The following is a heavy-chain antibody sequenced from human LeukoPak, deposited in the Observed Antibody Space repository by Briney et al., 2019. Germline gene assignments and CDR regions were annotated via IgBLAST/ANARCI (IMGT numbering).Heavy chain of an antibody. Sequence: TSVKVSCKASGYTFTSYGISWVRQAPGQGLEWMGWISAYNGNTNFSQRLQGRVTMTTDTSTSTAYMELRSLRSDDTAVYYCARGIVVPAGTIFDYWGQGTLVTVSS. J-gene: IGHJ4*02. V-gene: IGHV1-18*01. D-gene: IGHD2-2*01. CDR2: ISAYNGNT. CDR1: GYTFTSYG. CDR3: ARGIVVPAGTIFDY.